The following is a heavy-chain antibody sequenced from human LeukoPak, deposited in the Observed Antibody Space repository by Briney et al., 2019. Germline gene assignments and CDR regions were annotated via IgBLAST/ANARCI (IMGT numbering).Heavy chain of an antibody. V-gene: IGHV3-49*04. CDR3: TREGYNSGWSELYFDY. CDR1: GFTFSSYA. D-gene: IGHD6-19*01. Sequence: GGSLRLYCAASGFTFSSYAMIWVRQAPGKGLEWVGFIRSKAYGGTTEYAASVKGRFTISRDDSKSIAYLQMNSLKTEDTAVYYCTREGYNSGWSELYFDYWGQGTLVTVSS. J-gene: IGHJ4*02. CDR2: IRSKAYGGTT.